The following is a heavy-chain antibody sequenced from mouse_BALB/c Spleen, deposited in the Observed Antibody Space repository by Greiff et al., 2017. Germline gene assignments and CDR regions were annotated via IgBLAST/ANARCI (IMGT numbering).Heavy chain of an antibody. CDR2: ISSGGST. V-gene: IGHV5-6-5*01. CDR3: ARGLYYYGSSSYWYFDV. CDR1: GFTFSSYA. D-gene: IGHD1-1*01. Sequence: EVKLVESGGGLVKPGGSLKLSCAASGFTFSSYAMSWVRQTPEKRLEWVASISSGGSTYYPDSVKGRFTISRDNARNILYLQMSSLRSEDTAMYYCARGLYYYGSSSYWYFDVWGAGTTVTVSS. J-gene: IGHJ1*01.